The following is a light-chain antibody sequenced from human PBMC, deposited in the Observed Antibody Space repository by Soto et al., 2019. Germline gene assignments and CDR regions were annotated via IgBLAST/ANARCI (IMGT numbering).Light chain of an antibody. CDR1: QSVSSSL. CDR2: GAS. J-gene: IGKJ5*01. CDR3: QHCGSSVT. Sequence: EIVLTQSPGTLSLSPGERATLSCRASQSVSSSLLAWYQQKPGQAPRLLIYGASSRATGIPDRFSGSGSGTYFTLTISRLEPEDFALFYCQHCGSSVTFAQGTRLEIK. V-gene: IGKV3-20*01.